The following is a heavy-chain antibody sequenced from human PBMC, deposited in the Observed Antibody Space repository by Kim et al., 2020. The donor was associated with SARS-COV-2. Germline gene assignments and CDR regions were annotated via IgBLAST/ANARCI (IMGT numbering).Heavy chain of an antibody. V-gene: IGHV3-23*01. D-gene: IGHD3-3*01. Sequence: KYYADSVKGRFTISRDNSQNTLYLQMVSLRAEDTAVYYCAKGGVNWYFTNWGQGTLVTVSS. J-gene: IGHJ4*02. CDR2: K. CDR3: AKGGVNWYFTN.